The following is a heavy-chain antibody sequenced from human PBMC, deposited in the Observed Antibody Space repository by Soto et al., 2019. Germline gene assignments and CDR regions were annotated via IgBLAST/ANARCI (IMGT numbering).Heavy chain of an antibody. Sequence: GGSLRLSCAASGFTFSSYAMSWVRQAPGKGLEWVSAISGSGGSTYYADSVKGRFTISRDNSKNTLYLQMNSLRAEDTAVYYCAKDRAHIAVAGTNGYYYGMDVWGQGTTVTVSS. CDR1: GFTFSSYA. CDR2: ISGSGGST. CDR3: AKDRAHIAVAGTNGYYYGMDV. J-gene: IGHJ6*02. D-gene: IGHD6-19*01. V-gene: IGHV3-23*01.